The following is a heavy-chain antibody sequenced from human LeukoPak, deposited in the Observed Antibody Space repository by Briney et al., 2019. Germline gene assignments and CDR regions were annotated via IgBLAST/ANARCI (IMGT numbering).Heavy chain of an antibody. V-gene: IGHV4-4*07. J-gene: IGHJ5*02. CDR3: ARDRESGYCSGGSCYSYNWFDP. CDR1: GGSISSYY. Sequence: KPSETLSLTCTVSGGSISSYYWSWIRQPAGKGLEWIGRIYTSGSTNYNPSLKSRVTMSVDTSKNQFSLKLSSVTAADTAAYYCARDRESGYCSGGSCYSYNWFDPWGQGTLVTVSS. D-gene: IGHD2-15*01. CDR2: IYTSGST.